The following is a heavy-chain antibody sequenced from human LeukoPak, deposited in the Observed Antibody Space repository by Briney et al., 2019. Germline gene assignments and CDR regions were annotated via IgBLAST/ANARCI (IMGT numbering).Heavy chain of an antibody. Sequence: GASVKVFCKASGYTFTDYYMHWVRQAPGQGLEWMGWMNPNSGGTKYAQKFQGRVTMTRDTSITTAYMELSRLGSDDTAVYYCASTFGNPRELYFDYWGQGTLVTVSS. CDR3: ASTFGNPRELYFDY. V-gene: IGHV1-2*02. J-gene: IGHJ4*02. D-gene: IGHD1-7*01. CDR2: MNPNSGGT. CDR1: GYTFTDYY.